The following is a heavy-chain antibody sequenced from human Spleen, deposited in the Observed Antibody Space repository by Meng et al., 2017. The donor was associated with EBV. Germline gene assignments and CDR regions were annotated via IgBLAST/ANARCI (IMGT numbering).Heavy chain of an antibody. Sequence: QVQWLQSGGEVKKPGSSGKVSCSTSGGTFRGDAVSWVRQAPGQGLEWMGGLIPMVGAPHYAQKFQGRVTIIADESTSTHSMELNSLRSEDTAMYYCASESGRGFTPDYWGQGTLVTVSS. CDR1: GGTFRGDA. V-gene: IGHV1-69*01. D-gene: IGHD3-10*01. CDR3: ASESGRGFTPDY. CDR2: LIPMVGAP. J-gene: IGHJ4*02.